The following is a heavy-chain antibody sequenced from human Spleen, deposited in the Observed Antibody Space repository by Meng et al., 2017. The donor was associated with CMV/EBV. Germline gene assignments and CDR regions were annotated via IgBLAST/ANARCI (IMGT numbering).Heavy chain of an antibody. J-gene: IGHJ4*02. CDR2: ISPSGDST. V-gene: IGHV3-23*01. Sequence: GESLKISCAASGFTFSSYAMSWVRQAPGKGLEWVSSISPSGDSTYYADSVKGRFTISRDNSKNTLYLQMNSLRAEDTAVYYCARDMATRPYYFDYWGQGTLVTVSS. CDR3: ARDMATRPYYFDY. CDR1: GFTFSSYA. D-gene: IGHD5-24*01.